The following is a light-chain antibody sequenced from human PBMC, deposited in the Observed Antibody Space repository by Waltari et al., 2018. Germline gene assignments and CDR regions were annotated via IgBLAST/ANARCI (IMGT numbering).Light chain of an antibody. CDR3: QQTDNWPPIT. CDR1: QSVPTN. V-gene: IGKV3-15*01. CDR2: GAS. Sequence: EVVMTQSPAILSVSPGERATLSCRASQSVPTNLAWYQQKPGQAPRLLIFGASTRATGVPARFSGSGSGTDFTLTISDLQSDDFAVYYCQQTDNWPPITFGQGTRLEIK. J-gene: IGKJ5*01.